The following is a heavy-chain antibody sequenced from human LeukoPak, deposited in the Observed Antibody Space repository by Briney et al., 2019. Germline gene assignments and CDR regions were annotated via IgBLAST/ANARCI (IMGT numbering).Heavy chain of an antibody. V-gene: IGHV3-11*01. CDR1: GFSFSDYY. J-gene: IGHJ4*02. D-gene: IGHD3-10*01. CDR3: ARAGRFGELPTLGY. CDR2: ISSSGSTI. Sequence: GGSLRLSCAASGFSFSDYYMSWIRQAPGKGLEWVSYISSSGSTIYYADSVKGRFTISRDNAKNSLYLQMNSLRAEDTAVYYCARAGRFGELPTLGYWGQGILVTVSS.